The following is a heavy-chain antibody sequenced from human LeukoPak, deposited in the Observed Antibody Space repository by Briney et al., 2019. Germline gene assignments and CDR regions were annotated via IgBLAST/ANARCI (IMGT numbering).Heavy chain of an antibody. J-gene: IGHJ5*02. Sequence: SVKVSCKASGGTSSSYAISWVRQAPGQGLEWMGRIIPILGIANYAQKFQGRVTITADKSTSTAYMELSSLRSEDTAVYYCAREGHCSSTSCYGSWFDPWGQGTLVTVSS. CDR1: GGTSSSYA. V-gene: IGHV1-69*04. D-gene: IGHD2-2*01. CDR2: IIPILGIA. CDR3: AREGHCSSTSCYGSWFDP.